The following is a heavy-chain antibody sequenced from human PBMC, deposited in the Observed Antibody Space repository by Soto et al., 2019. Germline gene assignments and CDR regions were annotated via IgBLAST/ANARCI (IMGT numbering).Heavy chain of an antibody. CDR1: GFTFSSYA. V-gene: IGHV3-23*01. CDR3: AKVKLRFLEWLAY. D-gene: IGHD3-3*01. Sequence: EVQLLESGGGLVQPGGSLRLSCAASGFTFSSYAMSWVRQAPGKGLEWVSAISGSGGSTYYADSVKGRFTISRDNSKNXXXXXXXXXRAEDTAVYYCAKVKLRFLEWLAYWGQGTLVTVSS. CDR2: ISGSGGST. J-gene: IGHJ4*02.